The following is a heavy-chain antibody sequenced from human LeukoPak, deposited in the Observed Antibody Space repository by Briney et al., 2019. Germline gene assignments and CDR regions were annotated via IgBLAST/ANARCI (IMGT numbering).Heavy chain of an antibody. D-gene: IGHD3-10*01. CDR2: VRNDGSDK. Sequence: SLRPSRAPSVFVSGVFGTHSGRPAPGKGPEWETMVRNDGSDKYYADSVKGRFTISRDNSKNTLYLQMNSLRPEDTAVYYCAKHYYGSGSQKYYFDYWGQGTLVTVSS. J-gene: IGHJ4*02. CDR1: VFVSGVFG. V-gene: IGHV3-30*02. CDR3: AKHYYGSGSQKYYFDY.